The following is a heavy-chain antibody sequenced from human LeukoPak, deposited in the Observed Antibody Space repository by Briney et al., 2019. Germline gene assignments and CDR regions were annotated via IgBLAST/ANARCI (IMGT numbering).Heavy chain of an antibody. J-gene: IGHJ4*02. V-gene: IGHV3-7*03. CDR1: GFTFNYYW. Sequence: GGSLRLSCAASGFTFNYYWLTWVRQAPGKGLEWVANIQQDGSEKYYVDSVKGRFIISRDNAKNSLYLQMNSLRAEDTAVYYCAKNRGFRGVIVLPPLDSWGQGTLVTVSS. CDR2: IQQDGSEK. D-gene: IGHD3-16*02. CDR3: AKNRGFRGVIVLPPLDS.